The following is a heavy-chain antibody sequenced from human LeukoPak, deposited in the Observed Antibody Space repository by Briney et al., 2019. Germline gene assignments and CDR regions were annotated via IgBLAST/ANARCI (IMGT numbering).Heavy chain of an antibody. Sequence: SETLSLTCTVSGGSISNYYWSWIRQPPGKGLEWIGYVFYTGITSYNPSLKSRVTISVDTSKNHFSLKLSSVTAADTAVYYCARVLNWGSFNYYFGMDVWGQGTTVTVSS. J-gene: IGHJ6*02. CDR2: VFYTGIT. CDR3: ARVLNWGSFNYYFGMDV. CDR1: GGSISNYY. V-gene: IGHV4-59*01. D-gene: IGHD7-27*01.